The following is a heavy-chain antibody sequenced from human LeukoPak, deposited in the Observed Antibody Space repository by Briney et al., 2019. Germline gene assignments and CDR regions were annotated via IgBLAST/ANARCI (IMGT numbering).Heavy chain of an antibody. CDR2: IYYSGST. J-gene: IGHJ4*02. CDR3: VREVMYYYDSSGYFDY. Sequence: SQTLSLTCTVSGGSISSGGYYWSWIRQHPGKGLEWIGYIYYSGSTYYNPSLKSRITISVDTSKNQFSLELTSVTAADTAVYYCVREVMYYYDSSGYFDYWGQGTLVTVSS. D-gene: IGHD3-22*01. CDR1: GGSISSGGYY. V-gene: IGHV4-31*03.